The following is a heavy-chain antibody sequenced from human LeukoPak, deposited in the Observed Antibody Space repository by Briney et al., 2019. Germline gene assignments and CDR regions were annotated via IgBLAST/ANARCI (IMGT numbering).Heavy chain of an antibody. Sequence: PSETLSLTCTVSGGSISSSSYYWGWIRQPPGKGLEWIGEIYHSGSTNYNPSLKSRVTISVDKSKNQFSLKLSSVTAADTAVYYCARGGGAAAPSYALDYYYYMDVWGKGTTVTVSS. J-gene: IGHJ6*03. D-gene: IGHD6-13*01. V-gene: IGHV4-39*07. CDR3: ARGGGAAAPSYALDYYYYMDV. CDR1: GGSISSSSYY. CDR2: IYHSGST.